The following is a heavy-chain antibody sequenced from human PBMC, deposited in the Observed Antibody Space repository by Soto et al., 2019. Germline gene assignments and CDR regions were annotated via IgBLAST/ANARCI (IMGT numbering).Heavy chain of an antibody. CDR3: ARHNYGSGSTYFDY. D-gene: IGHD3-10*01. CDR1: GGSISSYY. CDR2: IYYSGST. Sequence: QVQLQESGPGLVKPSETLSLTCTVSGGSISSYYWSWIRQPPGKGLEWIGYIYYSGSTNYNPSLKSRVTRSVEPSKNQFSLKLNSMTAADTAVYYCARHNYGSGSTYFDYWGQGTLVTVSS. V-gene: IGHV4-59*08. J-gene: IGHJ4*02.